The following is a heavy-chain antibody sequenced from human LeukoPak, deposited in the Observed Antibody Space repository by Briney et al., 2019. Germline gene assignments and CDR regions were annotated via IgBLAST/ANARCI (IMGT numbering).Heavy chain of an antibody. D-gene: IGHD5-24*01. J-gene: IGHJ4*02. CDR2: IKEDGTE. Sequence: PGGSLRLSCAASGFTFSSYAMNWVRLAPGKGLEWVANIKEDGTETYVDSVKGRFTISRDNAKNSLYLQMNSLRVEDTAVYYCAKEGRSLQTYWGQGTLVTVSS. CDR1: GFTFSSYA. V-gene: IGHV3-7*03. CDR3: AKEGRSLQTY.